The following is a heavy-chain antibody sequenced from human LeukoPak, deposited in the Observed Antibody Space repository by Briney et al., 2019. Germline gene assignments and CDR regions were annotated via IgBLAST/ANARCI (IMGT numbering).Heavy chain of an antibody. CDR3: AKEGGSGYQN. D-gene: IGHD3-22*01. Sequence: GGSLRLSCAASGFTFTNYAMSWVRQAPGKGPEWVSSIGSRGTDIDYADSVKGRFTISRDNSENTVYLQMNSLRAEDTAVYFCAKEGGSGYQNWGQGTLVTVSS. J-gene: IGHJ4*02. V-gene: IGHV3-23*01. CDR2: IGSRGTDI. CDR1: GFTFTNYA.